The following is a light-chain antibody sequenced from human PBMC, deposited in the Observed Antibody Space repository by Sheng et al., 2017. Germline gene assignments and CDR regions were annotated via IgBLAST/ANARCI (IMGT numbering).Light chain of an antibody. Sequence: ETVMTQSPATLSLSPGEKTALSCRASQSISSLAWYQQKPGQAPRLLIYGASTRATGIPDRFSGSGSGTDFTLTINRLEPEDFAVYYCQQRSNWPLTFGGGTKVEI. CDR3: QQRSNWPLT. CDR2: GAS. CDR1: QSISS. J-gene: IGKJ4*01. V-gene: IGKV3D-20*02.